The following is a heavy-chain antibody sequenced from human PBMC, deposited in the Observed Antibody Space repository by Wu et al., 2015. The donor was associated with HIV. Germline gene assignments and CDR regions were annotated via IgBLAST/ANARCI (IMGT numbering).Heavy chain of an antibody. J-gene: IGHJ4*02. CDR2: INPNSGNT. V-gene: IGHV1-18*01. Sequence: QVQLVQSGAEVKKPGASVKVSCKASGYTFTSYGISWVRQAPGQGLEWMGWINPNSGNTNFARKFQGRVTMTRDTSINTVYIDVRRLRSDDTAIYYCARDLWLGXTTGVXYWGQGTLVTVSS. CDR3: ARDLWLGXTTGVXY. CDR1: GYTFTSYG. D-gene: IGHD1-26*01.